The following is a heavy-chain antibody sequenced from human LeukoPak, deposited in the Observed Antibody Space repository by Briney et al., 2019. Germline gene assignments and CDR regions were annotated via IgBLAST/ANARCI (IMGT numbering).Heavy chain of an antibody. CDR1: GYSFTTHW. D-gene: IGHD5-18*01. J-gene: IGHJ4*02. Sequence: GESLKISCKGSGYSFTTHWIGWVRQLPGKGLEWMGLIFPGDSETIYSPSFQGQVTISADKSISTAYLQWSSLRASDTAMYYCARRGDTAMAENFDYWGQGTLVTVSS. CDR2: IFPGDSET. V-gene: IGHV5-51*01. CDR3: ARRGDTAMAENFDY.